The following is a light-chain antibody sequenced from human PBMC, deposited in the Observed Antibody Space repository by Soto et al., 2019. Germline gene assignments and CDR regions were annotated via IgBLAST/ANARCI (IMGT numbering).Light chain of an antibody. Sequence: EIVLTHSPDTLSLSPGERATLSCRASQSVSNNYLAWYQQKPGQAPKLVIYGASIRATGIQDRFSASRSGTDFTLTISRLEPEDFAVYYCQQYSRAPLTFGHGTKVDIK. CDR2: GAS. J-gene: IGKJ1*01. CDR1: QSVSNNY. CDR3: QQYSRAPLT. V-gene: IGKV3-20*01.